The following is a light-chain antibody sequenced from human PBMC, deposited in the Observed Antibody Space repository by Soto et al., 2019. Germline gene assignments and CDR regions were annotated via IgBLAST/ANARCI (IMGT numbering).Light chain of an antibody. V-gene: IGKV4-1*01. Sequence: EIVMTQSPDSLAVSLGERATINCKSSQSVLYTSSNENYLAWYQQKPGQPPKLLIYWASTRESGVPDRFSGSGSGTDFTLTISSLQAEDVAVYYCQQYYSTPLTFGGGTKVEIK. J-gene: IGKJ4*01. CDR1: QSVLYTSSNENY. CDR3: QQYYSTPLT. CDR2: WAS.